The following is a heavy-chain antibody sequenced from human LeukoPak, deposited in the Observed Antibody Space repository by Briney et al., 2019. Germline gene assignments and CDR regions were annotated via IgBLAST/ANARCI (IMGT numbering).Heavy chain of an antibody. V-gene: IGHV4-59*08. CDR1: GGSISSYY. J-gene: IGHJ4*02. D-gene: IGHD6-13*01. Sequence: SETLSLTCTVSGGSISSYYWSWIRQPPGKGLEWIGYIYYSGSTNYNPSLKSRVTISVDTSKNQFSLKLSSVTAADTAVYYCARLAAADRFDYWGQRTLVTVSS. CDR2: IYYSGST. CDR3: ARLAAADRFDY.